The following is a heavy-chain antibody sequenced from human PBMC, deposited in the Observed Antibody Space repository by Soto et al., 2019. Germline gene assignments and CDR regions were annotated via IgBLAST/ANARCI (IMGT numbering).Heavy chain of an antibody. Sequence: APVKVSCKASGYTITSYDINWVRQANGQGLEWVGWINPNSGNSGYAQKFQGRVTMTRDTSISTAYMELSSLSSEDTAVYFCARETHRVTIFGVVDPTRYFDYWGQGALVTVSS. D-gene: IGHD3-3*01. CDR3: ARETHRVTIFGVVDPTRYFDY. CDR1: GYTITSYD. V-gene: IGHV1-8*01. J-gene: IGHJ4*02. CDR2: INPNSGNS.